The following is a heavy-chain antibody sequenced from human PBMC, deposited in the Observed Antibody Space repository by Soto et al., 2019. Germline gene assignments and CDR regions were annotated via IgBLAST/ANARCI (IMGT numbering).Heavy chain of an antibody. CDR3: GRLPPYRKHNWFDP. Sequence: SETLSLTCTVSGGSISSYYWTWIRQPPGKGLEWIWAIYYSGSTTYNPSLKSRVTLTVDTSKDQFTLKLSSRTTAGTAAYYCGRLPPYRKHNWFDPWGQGTLVTVSS. CDR2: IYYSGST. D-gene: IGHD2-21*01. V-gene: IGHV4-59*01. CDR1: GGSISSYY. J-gene: IGHJ5*02.